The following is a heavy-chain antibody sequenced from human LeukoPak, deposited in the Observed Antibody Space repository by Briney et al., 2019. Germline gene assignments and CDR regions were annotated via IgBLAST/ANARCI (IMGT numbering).Heavy chain of an antibody. CDR2: ISSSSSYI. D-gene: IGHD4-11*01. CDR3: ARRGRGDYSNYFDY. J-gene: IGHJ4*02. V-gene: IGHV3-21*01. Sequence: AGGSLRLSCAASGFTFSSYSMNWVRQAPGKGLEWVSSISSSSSYIYYADSVKGRFTISRDNAKNSLYLQMNSLRAEDTAVYYCARRGRGDYSNYFDYWGQGTLVTVSS. CDR1: GFTFSSYS.